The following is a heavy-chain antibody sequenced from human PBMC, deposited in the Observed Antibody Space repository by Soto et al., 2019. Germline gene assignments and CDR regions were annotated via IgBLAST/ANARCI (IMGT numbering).Heavy chain of an antibody. D-gene: IGHD3-16*01. CDR3: AMVDVYVTPSPQDV. Sequence: QVQLVQSRAEVKNPGASVKVSCKASGYSFTRYGIAWARQAPRQGLEWMGWINTYNGNTNYAQNLQGRVTLTTDTPTSTAYMELTSLRSNDTAIYYCAMVDVYVTPSPQDVWGQGTTVIVSS. CDR2: INTYNGNT. CDR1: GYSFTRYG. V-gene: IGHV1-18*01. J-gene: IGHJ6*02.